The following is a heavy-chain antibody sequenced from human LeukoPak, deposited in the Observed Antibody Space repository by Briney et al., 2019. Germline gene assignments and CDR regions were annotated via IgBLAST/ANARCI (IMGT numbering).Heavy chain of an antibody. Sequence: PGGSLRLSCAASGFTFSSFTMNWVRQAPGKGLGWVSCISGSSSSYIYYADSVKGRFTISRDNAKNSLYLQMDSLRAEDTAVYYCARAVPGFDYWGQGTLVTVSS. CDR1: GFTFSSFT. J-gene: IGHJ4*02. V-gene: IGHV3-21*01. CDR3: ARAVPGFDY. CDR2: ISGSSSSYI.